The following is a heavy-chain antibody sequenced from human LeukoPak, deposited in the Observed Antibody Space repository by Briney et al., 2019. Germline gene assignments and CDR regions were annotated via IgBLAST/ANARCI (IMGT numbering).Heavy chain of an antibody. D-gene: IGHD2-2*01. CDR2: IYHSGST. J-gene: IGHJ6*03. CDR3: ARTSQGCSSTSCYYYYYMDV. V-gene: IGHV4-38-2*01. Sequence: PSETLSLTCAVYGGSFSGYYWGWIRQPPGKGLEWIGSIYHSGSTYYNPSLKSRVTISVDTSKNQFSLKLSSVTAADTAVYYCARTSQGCSSTSCYYYYYMDVWGKGTTVTVSS. CDR1: GGSFSGYY.